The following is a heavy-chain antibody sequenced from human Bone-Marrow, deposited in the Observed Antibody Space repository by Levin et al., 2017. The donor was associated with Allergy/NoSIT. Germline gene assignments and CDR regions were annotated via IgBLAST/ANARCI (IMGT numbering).Heavy chain of an antibody. V-gene: IGHV3-23*01. Sequence: LSLTCAASGFTFSSYAMSWVRQAPGKGLEWVSAISGSGGSTYYADSVKGRFTISRDNSKNTLYLQMNSRRAEDTAVYYCAKDWYMGSSGSGSYRAFDYWGQGTLVTVSS. CDR2: ISGSGGST. J-gene: IGHJ4*02. D-gene: IGHD3-10*01. CDR3: AKDWYMGSSGSGSYRAFDY. CDR1: GFTFSSYA.